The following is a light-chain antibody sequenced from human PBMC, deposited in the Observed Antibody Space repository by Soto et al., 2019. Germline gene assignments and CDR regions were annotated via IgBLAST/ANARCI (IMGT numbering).Light chain of an antibody. CDR1: QFLSSY. Sequence: EVVLTHSPSTLSFAPGGRATLSCRASQFLSSYLAWYQQKPGQPPRLLIYDTSNRATGIPARFSGSRSGTDFTLTISSLEPEDFGVYFCHQRNKFGQGTRLEIK. V-gene: IGKV3-11*01. CDR2: DTS. CDR3: HQRNK. J-gene: IGKJ5*01.